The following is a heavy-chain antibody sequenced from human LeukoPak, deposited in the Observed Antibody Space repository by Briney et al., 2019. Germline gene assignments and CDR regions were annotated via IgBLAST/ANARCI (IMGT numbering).Heavy chain of an antibody. CDR2: IYYSGST. J-gene: IGHJ3*02. CDR3: AREGGQQLARAFDI. CDR1: GGSISSSNW. D-gene: IGHD6-13*01. Sequence: SETLSLTCAVSGGSISSSNWWSWVRQPPGKGLEWIGSIYYSGSTYYNPSLKSRVTISVDTSKNQFSLKLSSVTAADTAVYYCAREGGQQLARAFDIWGQGTMVTVSS. V-gene: IGHV4-4*02.